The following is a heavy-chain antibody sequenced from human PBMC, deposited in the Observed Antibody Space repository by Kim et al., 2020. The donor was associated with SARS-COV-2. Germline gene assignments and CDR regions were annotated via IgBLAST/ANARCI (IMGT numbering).Heavy chain of an antibody. CDR2: ISSRSDSI. J-gene: IGHJ4*02. V-gene: IGHV3-48*02. Sequence: GGSLRLSCAASGFMFSNYDMLWVRQTPGKGLEWVSFISSRSDSIKYPDSVKGRFTISRDNGKNSLYLQMNSLRDEDSAVYYCVRDGTGSGPVFDNWGQGTLVTVSS. CDR1: GFMFSNYD. CDR3: VRDGTGSGPVFDN. D-gene: IGHD3-3*01.